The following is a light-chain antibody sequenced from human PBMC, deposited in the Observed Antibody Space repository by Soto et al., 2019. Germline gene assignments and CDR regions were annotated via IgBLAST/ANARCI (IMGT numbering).Light chain of an antibody. Sequence: QSALTQPASASGSPGQSITISCTGTSSDVGGNKYVSWYQQYPGKVPKLLINKVSNRPSGVSNRFSGSKSGNTASLTISGLLAEDEADYFCTSSTSDSLYVFGTGTKVTVL. J-gene: IGLJ1*01. CDR1: SSDVGGNKY. CDR2: KVS. V-gene: IGLV2-14*01. CDR3: TSSTSDSLYV.